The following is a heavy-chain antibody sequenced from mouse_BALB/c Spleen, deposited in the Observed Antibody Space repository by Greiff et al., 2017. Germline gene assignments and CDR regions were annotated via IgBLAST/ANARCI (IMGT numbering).Heavy chain of an antibody. J-gene: IGHJ3*01. D-gene: IGHD2-1*01. CDR1: GFNIKDTY. CDR3: ATSRGNYGWFAY. V-gene: IGHV14-3*02. CDR2: IDPANGNT. Sequence: EVQLVESGAELVKPGASVKLSCTASGFNIKDTYMHWVKQRPEQGLEWIGRIDPANGNTKYDPKFQGKDTITADTSSNTAYLQLSSLTSEDTAVYYCATSRGNYGWFAYWGQGTLVTGSA.